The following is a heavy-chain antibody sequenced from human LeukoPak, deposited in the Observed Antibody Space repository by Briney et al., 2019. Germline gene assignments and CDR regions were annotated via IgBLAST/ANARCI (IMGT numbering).Heavy chain of an antibody. V-gene: IGHV4-30-2*01. CDR3: ARDGARTTVSSYWYFDL. D-gene: IGHD4-17*01. Sequence: SETLSLTCAVSGGSISSGGYSWSWIRQPPGKGLEWIGYIYHSGSTYYNPSLKSRVTISVDRSKNQFSLKLSSVTAADTAVYYCARDGARTTVSSYWYFDLWGRGTLVTVSS. CDR2: IYHSGST. J-gene: IGHJ2*01. CDR1: GGSISSGGYS.